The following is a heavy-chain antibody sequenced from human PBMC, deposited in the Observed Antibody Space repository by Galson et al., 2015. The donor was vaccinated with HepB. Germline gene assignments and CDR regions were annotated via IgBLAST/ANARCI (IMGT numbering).Heavy chain of an antibody. CDR1: GYTFTSYG. CDR3: ARDPKSTRAFDI. J-gene: IGHJ3*02. CDR2: ISAYNGNT. Sequence: SCKASGYTFTSYGISWVRQAPGQGLEWMGWISAYNGNTNYAQKLQGRVTMTTDTSTSTAYMELRSLRSDDTAVYYCARDPKSTRAFDIWGQGTMVTVSS. V-gene: IGHV1-18*01. D-gene: IGHD4-11*01.